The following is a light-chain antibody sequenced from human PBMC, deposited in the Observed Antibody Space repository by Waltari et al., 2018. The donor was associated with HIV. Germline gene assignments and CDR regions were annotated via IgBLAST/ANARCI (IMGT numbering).Light chain of an antibody. J-gene: IGKJ2*01. Sequence: IRMTQSPSSFSASTGDRVTITCRASQGISSYLAWYQQKPGMAPKLLVYATSRLETGVPSRFSGSGSGAEYTLTISSLQPEDFAAYYCQQYYTTPLYTFGQGTKLEIK. CDR3: QQYYTTPLYT. CDR1: QGISSY. V-gene: IGKV1-NL1*01. CDR2: ATS.